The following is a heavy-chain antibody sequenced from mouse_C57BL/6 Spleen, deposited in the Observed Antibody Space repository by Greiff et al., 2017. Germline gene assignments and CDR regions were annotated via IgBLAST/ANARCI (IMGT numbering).Heavy chain of an antibody. Sequence: VQLQQSGAELVRPGASVTLSCKASGYTFTDYEMHWVKQTPVHGLEWIGAIDPETGGTAYNQKFKGKAILTADKSSSTAYMELRSLTSEDSAVYYCTNYYYGSSAYWGQGTLGTVSA. CDR2: IDPETGGT. CDR3: TNYYYGSSAY. D-gene: IGHD1-1*01. J-gene: IGHJ3*01. V-gene: IGHV1-15*01. CDR1: GYTFTDYE.